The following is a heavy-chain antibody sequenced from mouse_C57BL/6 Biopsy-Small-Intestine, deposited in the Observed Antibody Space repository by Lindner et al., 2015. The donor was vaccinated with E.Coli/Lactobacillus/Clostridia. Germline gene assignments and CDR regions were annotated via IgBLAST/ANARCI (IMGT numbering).Heavy chain of an antibody. CDR2: IYPRDGST. J-gene: IGHJ1*03. CDR3: ARDYYGSSFWYFDI. CDR1: GYTFTSYG. Sequence: VQLQESGAELARPGASVKLSCKASGYTFTSYGINWVKQRPGQGLEWIGWIYPRDGSTKYNERFKGKATLTVDTSASTAYMELHSLKSEDSAVYFCARDYYGSSFWYFDIWGTGTTVTVSS. D-gene: IGHD1-1*01. V-gene: IGHV1-85*01.